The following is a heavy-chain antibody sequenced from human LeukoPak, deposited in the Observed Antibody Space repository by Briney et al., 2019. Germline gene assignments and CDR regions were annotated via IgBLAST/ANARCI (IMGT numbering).Heavy chain of an antibody. Sequence: ESRKVSCKGSGYSFTNYWIGWVRQLPGKGLEWMGIIYPGDPDTRYNPSFQGQVTLSADKSISTAYLQWSNLKASDTAMYYCARLLTSGSNMRDWFDPWGQGTFVTVSS. CDR2: IYPGDPDT. J-gene: IGHJ5*02. CDR3: ARLLTSGSNMRDWFDP. V-gene: IGHV5-51*01. CDR1: GYSFTNYW. D-gene: IGHD3-16*01.